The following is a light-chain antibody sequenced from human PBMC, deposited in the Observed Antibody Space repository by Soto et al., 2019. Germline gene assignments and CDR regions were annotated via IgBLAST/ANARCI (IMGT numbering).Light chain of an antibody. CDR1: QNILYSSNNKNY. V-gene: IGKV4-1*01. CDR3: QQYYSSPTWT. Sequence: DIVMTQSPDSLAVSLGERATINCKSSQNILYSSNNKNYLAWYQKKPGQPPKLLIYWASTRESGVPDRFSGSGSGTDLTLTISSLQAEDVAVYHCQQYYSSPTWTFGQGTKVDIK. CDR2: WAS. J-gene: IGKJ1*01.